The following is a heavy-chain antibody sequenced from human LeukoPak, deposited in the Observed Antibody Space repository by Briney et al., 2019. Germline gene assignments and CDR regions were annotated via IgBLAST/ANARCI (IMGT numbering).Heavy chain of an antibody. Sequence: ASVKVSCKASGYTFTSYTMHWVRQAPGQRLEWMGWINAGNGNTKSSQKFQGRVTITRDTSATTAYMELSSLRSEDTAVYYCARGGSLDYWGQGTLVTVSS. V-gene: IGHV1-3*01. J-gene: IGHJ4*02. CDR3: ARGGSLDY. D-gene: IGHD6-13*01. CDR2: INAGNGNT. CDR1: GYTFTSYT.